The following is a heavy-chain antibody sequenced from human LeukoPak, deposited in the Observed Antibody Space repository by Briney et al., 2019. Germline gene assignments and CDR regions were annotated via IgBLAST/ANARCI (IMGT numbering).Heavy chain of an antibody. CDR3: ARASMSHTFDI. CDR2: INPSGGST. J-gene: IGHJ3*02. Sequence: ASVKVSWKASGYTFTSYYMHWVRQAPGQGLEWMGIINPSGGSTSYAQKFQGRVTMTRDTSTSTVYMELSSLRSEDTAVYYCARASMSHTFDIWGQGTMVTVSS. CDR1: GYTFTSYY. V-gene: IGHV1-46*01.